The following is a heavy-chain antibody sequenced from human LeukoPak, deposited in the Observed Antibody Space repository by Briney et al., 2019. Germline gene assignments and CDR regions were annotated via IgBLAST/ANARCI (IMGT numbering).Heavy chain of an antibody. J-gene: IGHJ4*02. CDR3: ARDSGRYAKYYFDS. CDR2: VAADGNDK. Sequence: PGGSLRLSCAASGFTFSSYALHWVRQAPGKGLEWVAVVAADGNDKHHADSVKGRFTISRDNSKNTLYLQMNSLRTEDTAVYYCARDSGRYAKYYFDSWGQGTLVTVCS. CDR1: GFTFSSYA. D-gene: IGHD1-26*01. V-gene: IGHV3-30-3*01.